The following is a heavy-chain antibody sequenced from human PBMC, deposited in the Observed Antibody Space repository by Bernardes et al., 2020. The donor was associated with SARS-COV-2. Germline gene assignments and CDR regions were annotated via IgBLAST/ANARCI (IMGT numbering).Heavy chain of an antibody. CDR3: ARGQYSSLPGWFDP. J-gene: IGHJ5*02. Sequence: SETLSLTCTVSGGSISSYYWSWIRQPPGKGLEWIGYIYYSGSTNYNPSLKSRVTISVDTSKNQFSLKLSSVTAADTAVYYCARGQYSSLPGWFDPWGQGTLVTVSS. CDR1: GGSISSYY. D-gene: IGHD6-6*01. V-gene: IGHV4-59*01. CDR2: IYYSGST.